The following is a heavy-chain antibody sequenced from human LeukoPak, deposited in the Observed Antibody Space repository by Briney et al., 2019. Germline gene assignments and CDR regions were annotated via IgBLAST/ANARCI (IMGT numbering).Heavy chain of an antibody. CDR1: GFTFSDYY. CDR2: ISSSGDYT. CDR3: ARERVGGSYYDAFDI. D-gene: IGHD1-26*01. Sequence: GGSLRLSCAASGFTFSDYYMSWIRQAPGQGLEWVSYISSSGDYTYYADSVKGRFTISRDNAKNSLYLQMNSLRAEDTAVYYCARERVGGSYYDAFDIWGQGTMVTVSS. V-gene: IGHV3-11*04. J-gene: IGHJ3*02.